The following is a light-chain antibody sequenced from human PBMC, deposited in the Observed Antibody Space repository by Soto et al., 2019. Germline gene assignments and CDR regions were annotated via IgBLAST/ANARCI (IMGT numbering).Light chain of an antibody. CDR1: QSIANS. CDR2: GAS. CDR3: QQYGGSPRT. J-gene: IGKJ1*01. Sequence: EIVLTQSPGTLSLSPGERASLSCRASQSIANSLAWYQQKPGQAPRLLIFGASNRATGIPDRFSGCGSGTDFTLTISRLEPEDSAVYHCQQYGGSPRTFGQGTKVERK. V-gene: IGKV3-20*01.